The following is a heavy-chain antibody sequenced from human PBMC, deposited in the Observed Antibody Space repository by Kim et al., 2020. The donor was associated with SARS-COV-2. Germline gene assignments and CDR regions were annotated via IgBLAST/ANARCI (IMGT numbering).Heavy chain of an antibody. CDR3: AKNSGYDYAFDY. D-gene: IGHD5-12*01. J-gene: IGHJ4*02. V-gene: IGHV3-9*01. Sequence: AESVKGRFTISRGNAKNSLYLQMNSLRAEDTAFYCCAKNSGYDYAFDYWGRGTLVTVSS.